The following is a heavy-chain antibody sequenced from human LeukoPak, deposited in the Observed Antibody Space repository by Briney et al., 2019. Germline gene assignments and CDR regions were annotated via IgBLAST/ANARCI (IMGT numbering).Heavy chain of an antibody. CDR3: ARGITTQPREYYYYYYMDV. V-gene: IGHV4-34*01. CDR2: INHSGST. Sequence: SETLSLTCAVYGGSFSGYYWSWIRQPPGKGLEWIGEINHSGSTNYNPSLKSRVTISVDTSKNQFSLKLSSVTAADTAVYYCARGITTQPREYYYYYYMDVWGKGTTVTVSS. D-gene: IGHD1-14*01. J-gene: IGHJ6*03. CDR1: GGSFSGYY.